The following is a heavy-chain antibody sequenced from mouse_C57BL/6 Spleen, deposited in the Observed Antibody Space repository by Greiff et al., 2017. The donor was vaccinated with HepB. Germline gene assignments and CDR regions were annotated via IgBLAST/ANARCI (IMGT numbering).Heavy chain of an antibody. D-gene: IGHD2-4*01. J-gene: IGHJ2*01. CDR1: GFTFSSYA. V-gene: IGHV5-9-1*02. Sequence: EVKVVESGEGLVKPGGSLKLSCAASGFTFSSYAMSWVRQTPEKRLEWVAYISSGGDYIYYADTVKGRFTISRDNARNTLYLQMSSLKSEDTAMYYCTRASTMITTRYFDYWGQGTTLTVSS. CDR3: TRASTMITTRYFDY. CDR2: ISSGGDYI.